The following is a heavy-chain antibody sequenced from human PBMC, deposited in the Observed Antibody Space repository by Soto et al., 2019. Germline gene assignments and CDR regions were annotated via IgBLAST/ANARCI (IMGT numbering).Heavy chain of an antibody. J-gene: IGHJ4*02. Sequence: SETLSLTCTVSGGSISSGGYYWSWIRQHPGKGLEWIGYIYYSGSTYYNPSLKSRVTISVDTSKNQFSLKLSSVTAADTAVYYCARYRLLGYCSSTICDRYCSGGSCYSQGFDYWGQGTLVTVSS. CDR2: IYYSGST. CDR3: ARYRLLGYCSSTICDRYCSGGSCYSQGFDY. D-gene: IGHD2-15*01. CDR1: GGSISSGGYY. V-gene: IGHV4-31*03.